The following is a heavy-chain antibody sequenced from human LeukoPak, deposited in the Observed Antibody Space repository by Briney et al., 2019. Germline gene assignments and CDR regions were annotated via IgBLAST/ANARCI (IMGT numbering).Heavy chain of an antibody. Sequence: SVKVSCKASGGTFSSYTISWVRQAPGQGLEWMGRIIPILGIANYAQKFQGRVTITADKSTSTAYMELSSLRSEDTAVYYCARGRISGWNYFDYWGQGTLVTVSS. CDR1: GGTFSSYT. CDR2: IIPILGIA. V-gene: IGHV1-69*02. D-gene: IGHD6-19*01. CDR3: ARGRISGWNYFDY. J-gene: IGHJ4*02.